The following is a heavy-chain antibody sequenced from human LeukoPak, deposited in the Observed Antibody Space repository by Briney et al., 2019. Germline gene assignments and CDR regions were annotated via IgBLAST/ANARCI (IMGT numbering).Heavy chain of an antibody. Sequence: GGSLTLSCAASGFTVSSNYMSWVRQAPGKGLEWISYFGSSGTAGGNIYYAVSVKGRFTVSRDNAKDSLFLQMNSLQDADTAVYYCARAPTPYFTYYMDVWGKGTTVTVSS. J-gene: IGHJ6*03. V-gene: IGHV3-11*04. CDR2: FGSSGTAGGNI. D-gene: IGHD2-21*01. CDR1: GFTVSSNY. CDR3: ARAPTPYFTYYMDV.